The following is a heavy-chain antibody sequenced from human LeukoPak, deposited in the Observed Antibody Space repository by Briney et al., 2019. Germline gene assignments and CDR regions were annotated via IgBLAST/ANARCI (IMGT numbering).Heavy chain of an antibody. Sequence: PGGSPRLSCAASGFTFSSYAMSWVRQAPGKGLEWVSRISGSGGSTYYADSVKGRFTISRDNSKNTLYLQMNSLRAEDTAVYYCAKDVYSSGLVDYWGQGTLVTVSS. J-gene: IGHJ4*02. CDR2: ISGSGGST. V-gene: IGHV3-23*01. CDR3: AKDVYSSGLVDY. CDR1: GFTFSSYA. D-gene: IGHD6-19*01.